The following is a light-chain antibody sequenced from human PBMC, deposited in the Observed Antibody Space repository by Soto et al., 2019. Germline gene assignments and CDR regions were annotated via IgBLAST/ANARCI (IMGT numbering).Light chain of an antibody. V-gene: IGLV2-14*03. J-gene: IGLJ2*01. Sequence: QSVLTQPASVSGSPGQSITISCTGTSSDVGAYNYVFWHQQHPGKASKLMIYDVNNRPSGVSNRFSGSKSGNTASLTISGLQAEDETDYYCSSYTSSSTVVFGGGTKLTVL. CDR1: SSDVGAYNY. CDR2: DVN. CDR3: SSYTSSSTVV.